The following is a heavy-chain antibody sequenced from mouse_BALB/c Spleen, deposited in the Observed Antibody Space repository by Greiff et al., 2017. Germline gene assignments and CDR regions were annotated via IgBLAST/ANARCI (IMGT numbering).Heavy chain of an antibody. CDR2: ISYSGST. CDR1: GYSITSDYA. V-gene: IGHV3-2*02. CDR3: ARATAIYFDY. J-gene: IGHJ2*01. D-gene: IGHD1-2*01. Sequence: VQLKESGPGLVKPSQSLSLTCTVTGYSITSDYAWNWIRQFPGNKLEWMGYISYSGSTSYNPSLKSRISITRDTSKNQFFLQLNSVTTEDTATYYCARATAIYFDYWGQGTTLTVSS.